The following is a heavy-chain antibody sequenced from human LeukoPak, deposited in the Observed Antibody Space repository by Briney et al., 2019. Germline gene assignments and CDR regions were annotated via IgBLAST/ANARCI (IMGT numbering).Heavy chain of an antibody. CDR2: ISYDGSNK. D-gene: IGHD6-19*01. J-gene: IGHJ1*01. CDR1: GFTFSSYA. CDR3: AKDHSSGWQDKYFQH. V-gene: IGHV3-30-3*01. Sequence: QPGGSLRLSCAASGFTFSSYAMHWVRQAPGKGLEWVAVISYDGSNKYYADSVKGRFTISRDNSKNTLYLQMNSLRAEDTAVYYCAKDHSSGWQDKYFQHWGQGTLVAVSS.